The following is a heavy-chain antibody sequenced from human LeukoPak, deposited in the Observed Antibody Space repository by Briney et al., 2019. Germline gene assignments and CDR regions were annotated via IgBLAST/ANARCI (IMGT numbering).Heavy chain of an antibody. V-gene: IGHV3-21*01. D-gene: IGHD2-15*01. CDR2: ISSRSSYI. CDR1: GFTFSSYS. CDR3: XXLGCSGGSCYPGL. Sequence: PGGSLRLSCAASGFTFSSYSMNWVRQAPGKGLEWVSSISSRSSYIYYADSVKGRFTISRDNAKNSVYLQINSLRAEDTAVYYXXXLGCSGGSCYPGLWGQGTLVTVSS. J-gene: IGHJ4*02.